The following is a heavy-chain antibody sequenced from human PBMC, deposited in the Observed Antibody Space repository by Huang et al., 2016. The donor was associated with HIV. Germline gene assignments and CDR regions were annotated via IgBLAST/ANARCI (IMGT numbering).Heavy chain of an antibody. CDR1: GFTFTNYA. D-gene: IGHD3-10*01. CDR2: MGSSRSYI. V-gene: IGHV3-21*06. CDR3: ARPQGDKVRGIIISYYYYYGMDV. Sequence: EVQLVESGGGLVKPGGSLRLSCVASGFTFTNYAMNWVRQAPGNVLGWCSAMGSSRSYIYYAGSVKGRFTISRDHSKNSLYLQMNSLLAEDTAVYYCARPQGDKVRGIIISYYYYYGMDVWGRGTTVTVSS. J-gene: IGHJ6*02.